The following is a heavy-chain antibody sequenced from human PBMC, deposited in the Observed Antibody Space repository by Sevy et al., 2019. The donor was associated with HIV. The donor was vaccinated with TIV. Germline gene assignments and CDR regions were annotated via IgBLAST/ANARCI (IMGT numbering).Heavy chain of an antibody. D-gene: IGHD2-8*01. J-gene: IGHJ4*02. Sequence: GGSLRLSCAASGFAFYDYSMSWIRHAPGKGLEWVATLSFGCGKINYADPVKGRFTISKDNSKTSFYLQMDNLRVEDTALYYCAREGCTRPHDYWGQGTRVTVSS. CDR1: GFAFYDYS. CDR3: AREGCTRPHDY. V-gene: IGHV3-23*01. CDR2: LSFGCGKI.